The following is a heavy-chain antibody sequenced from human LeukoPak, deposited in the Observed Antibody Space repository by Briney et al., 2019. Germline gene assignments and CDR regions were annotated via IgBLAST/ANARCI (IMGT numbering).Heavy chain of an antibody. CDR2: ISSSSSYI. Sequence: GGSLRLSCAASGFTFSSYSMNWVRQAPGKGLEWVSSISSSSSYIYYADSVKGRFTISRDNAKNSLYLQMNSLRAEDTAVYYCARDGPSNLHYYYYYYMDVWGKGTTVTVSS. D-gene: IGHD4-11*01. CDR3: ARDGPSNLHYYYYYYMDV. V-gene: IGHV3-21*01. J-gene: IGHJ6*03. CDR1: GFTFSSYS.